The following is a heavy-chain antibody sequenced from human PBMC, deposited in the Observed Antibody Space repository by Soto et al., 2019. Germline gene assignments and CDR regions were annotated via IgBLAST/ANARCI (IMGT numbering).Heavy chain of an antibody. CDR2: INPNSGGT. CDR1: GYTFTGYY. D-gene: IGHD3-10*01. V-gene: IGHV1-2*04. CDR3: ARGEIWFGELLSYNWFDP. Sequence: ASVKVSCKASGYTFTGYYMHWVRQAPGQGLEWMGWINPNSGGTNYAQKFQGWVTMIRDTSISTAYMELSRLRSDDTAVYYCARGEIWFGELLSYNWFDPWGQGTLVTVSS. J-gene: IGHJ5*02.